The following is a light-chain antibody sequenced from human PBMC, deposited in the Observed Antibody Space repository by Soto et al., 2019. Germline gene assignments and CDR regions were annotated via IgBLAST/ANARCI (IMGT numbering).Light chain of an antibody. J-gene: IGKJ4*01. CDR3: QQYGSSPLT. CDR2: GAA. V-gene: IGKV3-20*01. CDR1: QSVSSSH. Sequence: EIVLTQSPGTLSLSPGERATLSCRASQSVSSSHLAWYQQKPGQAPRLFIYGAASRATGIPDRFSGSGSGTDFTLTISRLAPEDFSVYFCQQYGSSPLTFGGGTKVEIK.